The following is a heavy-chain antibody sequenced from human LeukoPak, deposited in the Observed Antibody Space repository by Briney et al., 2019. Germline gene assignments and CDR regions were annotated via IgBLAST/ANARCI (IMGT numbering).Heavy chain of an antibody. J-gene: IGHJ6*03. CDR1: GFTFSDYA. D-gene: IGHD3-9*01. Sequence: GGSLRLSCAASGFTFSDYAMHWVRQAPGKGLEWVAVMSYDGSNIYYADTVKGRLTISRDNSENTLHLQMNSLRPEDTAFYYCARGRRPALYSDTLTGSQKTIPYYYMDVWGKGITVTVSS. CDR2: MSYDGSNI. V-gene: IGHV3-30*04. CDR3: ARGRRPALYSDTLTGSQKTIPYYYMDV.